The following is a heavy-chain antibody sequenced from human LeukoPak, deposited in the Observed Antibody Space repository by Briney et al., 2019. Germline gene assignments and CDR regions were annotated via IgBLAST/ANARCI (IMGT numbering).Heavy chain of an antibody. CDR3: ARGPRGSYNFDY. CDR2: ISSSSSYI. J-gene: IGHJ4*02. Sequence: GSLRLSCAASGFTFSSYSMNWVRQAPGEGLEWVSSISSSSSYIYYADSAKGRFTISRDNAKNSLYLQMNSLRAEDTAVYYCARGPRGSYNFDYWGQGTLVTVSS. CDR1: GFTFSSYS. D-gene: IGHD1-26*01. V-gene: IGHV3-21*01.